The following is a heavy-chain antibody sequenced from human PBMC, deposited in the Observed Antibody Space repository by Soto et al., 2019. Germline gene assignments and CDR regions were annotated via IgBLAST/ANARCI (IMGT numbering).Heavy chain of an antibody. V-gene: IGHV1-69*06. CDR3: TRGWETVGTTTAFAY. CDR2: IIPIFGTA. Sequence: RASVKVSCKASGGTFSSYTINWVRQAPGQGLEWMGGIIPIFGTANYAQKFQGRVAITADKSTTTAYMELSSLRSEDTALYYCTRGWETVGTTTAFAYWGQGTLVTVSS. D-gene: IGHD1-26*01. J-gene: IGHJ4*02. CDR1: GGTFSSYT.